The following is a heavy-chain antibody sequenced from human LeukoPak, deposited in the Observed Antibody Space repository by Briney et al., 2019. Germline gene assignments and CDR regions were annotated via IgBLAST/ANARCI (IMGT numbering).Heavy chain of an antibody. CDR1: GGSISSGSYY. J-gene: IGHJ6*03. Sequence: SETLSLTCTVSGGSISSGSYYWSWIRQPAGKGLEWIGRIYTSGSTNYNPSLKSRVTISVDTSKNQFSLKLSSVTAADTAVYYCARTPYYYDSSGYYYYYYYMDVWGKGTTVTISS. CDR3: ARTPYYYDSSGYYYYYYYMDV. D-gene: IGHD3-22*01. CDR2: IYTSGST. V-gene: IGHV4-61*02.